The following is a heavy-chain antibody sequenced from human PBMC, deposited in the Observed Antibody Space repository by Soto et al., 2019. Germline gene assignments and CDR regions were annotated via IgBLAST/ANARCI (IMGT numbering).Heavy chain of an antibody. Sequence: ASVKVSCKASGYTFTSYYMHWVRQAPGQGLEWMGIINPSGGSTSYAQKFQGRVTMTRDTSTSTVYMELSSLRSEDTAVYYCAKVTYYYDSSGQRATDAFDIWGQGTMVTVSS. CDR3: AKVTYYYDSSGQRATDAFDI. CDR1: GYTFTSYY. D-gene: IGHD3-22*01. V-gene: IGHV1-46*01. J-gene: IGHJ3*02. CDR2: INPSGGST.